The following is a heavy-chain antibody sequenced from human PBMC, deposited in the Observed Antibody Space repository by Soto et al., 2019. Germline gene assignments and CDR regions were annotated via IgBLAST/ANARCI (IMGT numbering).Heavy chain of an antibody. V-gene: IGHV1-18*01. J-gene: IGHJ4*02. CDR1: VYTYISYG. Sequence: ASVKVSCKASVYTYISYGISWVRQAPGQGLEWMGWISVYNGNTNYAQKLQGRVTMTTDTSTSTAYMELRSLRSDDTAVYYCARGRYSGSYFDYWGQGTLVTVSS. CDR2: ISVYNGNT. CDR3: ARGRYSGSYFDY. D-gene: IGHD1-26*01.